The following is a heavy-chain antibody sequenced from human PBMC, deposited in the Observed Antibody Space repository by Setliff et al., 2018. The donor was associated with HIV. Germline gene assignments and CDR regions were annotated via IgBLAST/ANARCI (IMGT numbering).Heavy chain of an antibody. V-gene: IGHV4-31*03. Sequence: SETLSLTCTVSGGSISSGAYYWTWIRQHPGKGLEWIGYIYYSGSTYYNPSLKSRITISVDTSKNQFSLRLSSVTAADTAVYYCARASYYYDSNGYYRGYFGSWGQGTLVTVSS. CDR1: GGSISSGAYY. J-gene: IGHJ4*02. D-gene: IGHD3-22*01. CDR2: IYYSGST. CDR3: ARASYYYDSNGYYRGYFGS.